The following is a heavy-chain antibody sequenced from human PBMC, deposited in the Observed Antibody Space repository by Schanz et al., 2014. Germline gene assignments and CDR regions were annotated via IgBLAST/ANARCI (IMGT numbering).Heavy chain of an antibody. CDR3: AREQIMAAAGLVDY. Sequence: VQLVESGGGAVRPGGSLRLSCAASGFTLSSYWMHWVRQVPGKGLEWVSCTNGDGTNAKYADSVKGRFTISRDNAKNSLYLQMNSLRAEDTAVYYCAREQIMAAAGLVDYWGHGTLVTVSS. D-gene: IGHD6-13*01. CDR1: GFTLSSYW. CDR2: TNGDGTNA. V-gene: IGHV3-74*01. J-gene: IGHJ4*01.